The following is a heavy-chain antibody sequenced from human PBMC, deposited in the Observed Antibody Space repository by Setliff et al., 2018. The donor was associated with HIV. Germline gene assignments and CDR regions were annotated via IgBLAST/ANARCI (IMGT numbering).Heavy chain of an antibody. CDR1: GFTFSDAW. Sequence: GGSLRLSCAGSGFTFSDAWITWVRQAPGKGLEWLGRIKSKIDGETTDYAAPVKGRFTISRDDSKNAVYLHMNSLKTEDTAVYYCIWSGSSGLYYFDHWGQGTLVTVSS. D-gene: IGHD3-22*01. J-gene: IGHJ4*02. CDR2: IKSKIDGETT. CDR3: IWSGSSGLYYFDH. V-gene: IGHV3-15*01.